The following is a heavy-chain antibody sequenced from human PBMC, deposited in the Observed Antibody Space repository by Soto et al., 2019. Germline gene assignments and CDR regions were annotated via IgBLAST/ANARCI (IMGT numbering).Heavy chain of an antibody. CDR2: ISASGGST. V-gene: IGHV3-23*01. CDR3: AKDMRGSGSYYICGMDV. CDR1: GFTFTNYA. Sequence: EVQLFESGGGLVQPGGSLRLSCAASGFTFTNYAMSWVRQAPGKGLEWVSTISASGGSTYHADSVKGRFTISRDNSKNTLSMQMNSLRDDDTAAYYCAKDMRGSGSYYICGMDVWGQGTTVTVS. J-gene: IGHJ6*02. D-gene: IGHD3-10*01.